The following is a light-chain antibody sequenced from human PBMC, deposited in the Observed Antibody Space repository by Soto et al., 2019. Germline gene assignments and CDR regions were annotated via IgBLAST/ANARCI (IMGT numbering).Light chain of an antibody. Sequence: EIVLTQSPGTLSLSPGERATLSCRASQSVSSSYLAWYQQKPGQAPRLLIYGASNRATGIPDRFSGCGSGTDFTLTISRLEPEDFAVYYCQQYGSSPPVTFGQGTRLEI. CDR3: QQYGSSPPVT. CDR2: GAS. J-gene: IGKJ5*01. CDR1: QSVSSSY. V-gene: IGKV3-20*01.